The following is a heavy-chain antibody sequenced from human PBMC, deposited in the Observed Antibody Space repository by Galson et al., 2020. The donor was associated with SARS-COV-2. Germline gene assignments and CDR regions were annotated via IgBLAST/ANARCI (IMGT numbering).Heavy chain of an antibody. V-gene: IGHV1-18*01. CDR3: ARVSIVVVVAATFDY. D-gene: IGHD2-15*01. CDR1: GYTFTSYG. Sequence: ASVKVSCKASGYTFTSYGIRWVRQAPGQGLEWMGWNSAYNGNTNYAQKLQGRVTMTTDTSTSTAYMELRSLRSDDTAVYYCARVSIVVVVAATFDYWGQGTLVTVSS. J-gene: IGHJ4*02. CDR2: NSAYNGNT.